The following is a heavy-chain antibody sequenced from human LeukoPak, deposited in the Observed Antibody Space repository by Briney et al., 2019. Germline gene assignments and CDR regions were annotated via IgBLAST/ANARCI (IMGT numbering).Heavy chain of an antibody. CDR1: GFTFSSYA. V-gene: IGHV3-23*01. D-gene: IGHD3-16*02. CDR3: ARDEWEYDYVWGSYRPAYFDY. CDR2: ISVIGGST. Sequence: GGSLRLSCAASGFTFSSYAMSWVRQASGKGLEWVSAISVIGGSTYYADSVKGRFTISRDNAKNSLYLQMNSLRAEDTAVYYCARDEWEYDYVWGSYRPAYFDYWGQGTLVTVSS. J-gene: IGHJ4*02.